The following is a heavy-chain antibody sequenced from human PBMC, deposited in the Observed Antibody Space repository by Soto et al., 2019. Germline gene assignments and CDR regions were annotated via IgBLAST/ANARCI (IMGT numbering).Heavy chain of an antibody. J-gene: IGHJ6*02. D-gene: IGHD3-3*01. CDR1: GGSFSGYY. V-gene: IGHV4-34*01. CDR3: ARVAAGEWLFLYYYYGMDV. Sequence: PSETLSLTCAVYGGSFSGYYWSWIRQPPGKGLEWIGEINHSGSTNYNPSLKSRVTISVDTSKNQFSLKLSSVTAADTAVYYCARVAAGEWLFLYYYYGMDVRGQGTTVTVSS. CDR2: INHSGST.